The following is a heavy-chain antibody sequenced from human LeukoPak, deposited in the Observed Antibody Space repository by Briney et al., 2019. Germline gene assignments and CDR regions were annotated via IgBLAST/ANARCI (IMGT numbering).Heavy chain of an antibody. CDR1: GYTFTRYY. CDR3: ARQGYSSSWYATAGAFDV. J-gene: IGHJ3*01. V-gene: IGHV1-46*01. D-gene: IGHD6-13*01. Sequence: GASVKVSCKASGYTFTRYYMHWVRQAPGQRPEWMGIINLSGGSTSYAQKFQGRVTMTRDTSTSTVYMEVSSLRSEDTAVYYCARQGYSSSWYATAGAFDVWGQGTVVTVSS. CDR2: INLSGGST.